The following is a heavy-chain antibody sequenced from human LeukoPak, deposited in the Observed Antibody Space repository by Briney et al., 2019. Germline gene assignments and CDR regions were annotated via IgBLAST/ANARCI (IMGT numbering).Heavy chain of an antibody. CDR1: GGSISSYY. V-gene: IGHV4-59*01. D-gene: IGHD3-3*01. CDR3: ARVRSGYYYFDY. J-gene: IGHJ4*02. CDR2: IYYSGST. Sequence: SETLSLTCTVSGGSISSYYWSWIRQPPGKGLEWIGYIYYSGSTYYNPSLKSRVTISVDTSKNQFSLKPSSVTAADTAVYYCARVRSGYYYFDYWGQGTLVTVSS.